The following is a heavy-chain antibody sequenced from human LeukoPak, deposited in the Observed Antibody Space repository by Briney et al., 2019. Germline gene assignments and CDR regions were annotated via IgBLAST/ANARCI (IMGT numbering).Heavy chain of an antibody. CDR1: GSPFTNYG. Sequence: ASVKVSCKASGSPFTNYGVTWVRQSPGQGLEWMGGISAYNGNTNYAQKLQGRVTMTTDTSTSTAYMELRGLRSDDTAVYFCARAGAGATVFYWGQGTLVTVSS. D-gene: IGHD5-12*01. CDR3: ARAGAGATVFY. J-gene: IGHJ4*02. CDR2: ISAYNGNT. V-gene: IGHV1-18*01.